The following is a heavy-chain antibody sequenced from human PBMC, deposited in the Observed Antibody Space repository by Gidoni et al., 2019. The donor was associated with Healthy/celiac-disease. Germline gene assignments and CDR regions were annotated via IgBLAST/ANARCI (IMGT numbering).Heavy chain of an antibody. CDR2: ISSSSSYI. D-gene: IGHD1-26*01. CDR1: GFPFSSYS. J-gene: IGHJ6*02. V-gene: IGHV3-21*01. CDR3: AREDQWAKTTFGYYYGMDV. Sequence: EVQLVESGGGLVKPGGSLRLSCAASGFPFSSYSMNWVRQAPGKGLEWVSSISSSSSYIYYADSVKGRFTISRDNAKNALYLQMNSLRAEDTAVYYCAREDQWAKTTFGYYYGMDVWGQGTTVTVSS.